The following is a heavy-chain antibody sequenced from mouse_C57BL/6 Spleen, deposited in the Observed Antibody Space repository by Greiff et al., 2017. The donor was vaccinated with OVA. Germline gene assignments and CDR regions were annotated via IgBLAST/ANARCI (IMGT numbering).Heavy chain of an antibody. J-gene: IGHJ3*01. CDR1: GYSITSGYD. Sequence: EVHLVESGPGMVKPSQSLSLTCTVTGYSITSGYDWHWIRHFPGNKLEWMGYISYSGSTNYNPSLKSRISITHDTSKNHFFLKLNSVTTEDTATYYCASYSNYGGWFAYWGQGTLVTVSA. D-gene: IGHD2-5*01. CDR3: ASYSNYGGWFAY. CDR2: ISYSGST. V-gene: IGHV3-1*01.